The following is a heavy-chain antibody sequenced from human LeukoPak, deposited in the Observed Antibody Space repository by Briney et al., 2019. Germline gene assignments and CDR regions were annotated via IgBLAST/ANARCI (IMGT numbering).Heavy chain of an antibody. CDR3: ARDGKGLAYYFDY. Sequence: PGGSLRLSCAASGFTFSSYSMNWVRQAPGKGLEWVSSISSSSSYIYYADSVKGRFTISRDNTKNSQYLQINSLRPEDTAVYYCARDGKGLAYYFDYWGQGTLVTVSS. V-gene: IGHV3-21*01. J-gene: IGHJ4*02. CDR1: GFTFSSYS. CDR2: ISSSSSYI. D-gene: IGHD6-19*01.